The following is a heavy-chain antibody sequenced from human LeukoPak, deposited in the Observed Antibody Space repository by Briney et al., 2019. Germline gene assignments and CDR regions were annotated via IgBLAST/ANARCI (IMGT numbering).Heavy chain of an antibody. D-gene: IGHD1-26*01. J-gene: IGHJ4*02. CDR1: GGSFSGYY. CDR3: ARFRKLLPRAAGDY. V-gene: IGHV4-34*01. CDR2: INHSGCT. Sequence: KPSETLSLTCAAYGGSFSGYYWSWIRQPPGKGLEWIGEINHSGCTNYNPSLTSRVTISVDTSKNQFSLKLSSVTAADTAVYYCARFRKLLPRAAGDYWGQGTLVTVSS.